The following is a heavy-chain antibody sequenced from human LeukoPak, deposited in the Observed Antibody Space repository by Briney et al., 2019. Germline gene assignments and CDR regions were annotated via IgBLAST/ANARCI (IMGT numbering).Heavy chain of an antibody. J-gene: IGHJ6*02. CDR3: ARVGPQMAFYYYYGMDV. V-gene: IGHV4-59*01. CDR1: GGSISSYY. Sequence: SETLSLTCTVSGGSISSYYWSWIRQPPGKGLEWIGNIHYSGSTNYNPSLKSRVTTSVDTSKNQLSLKPSSVTAADTAVYYCARVGPQMAFYYYYGMDVWGQGTTVTVSS. CDR2: IHYSGST. D-gene: IGHD5-24*01.